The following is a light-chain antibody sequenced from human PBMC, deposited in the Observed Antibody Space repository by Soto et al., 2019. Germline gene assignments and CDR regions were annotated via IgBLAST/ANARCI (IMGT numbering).Light chain of an antibody. Sequence: QSALTQPRSVSGSPGQSVTISCTGTPSDVGSYKYVSWFQQHPGTAPKLIIYDVSKRPSGVPERFSGSKSGDTASLTISGLQAEDEADYSCCSYGGSYTYVFGTGTKLPS. CDR2: DVS. CDR1: PSDVGSYKY. CDR3: CSYGGSYTYV. J-gene: IGLJ1*01. V-gene: IGLV2-11*01.